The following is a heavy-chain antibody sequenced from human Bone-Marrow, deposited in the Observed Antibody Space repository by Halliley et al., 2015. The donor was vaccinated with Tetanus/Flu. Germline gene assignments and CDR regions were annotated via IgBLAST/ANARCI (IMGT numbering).Heavy chain of an antibody. V-gene: IGHV4-59*02. D-gene: IGHD5-12*01. CDR3: ARGPLRLRWNAMDV. J-gene: IGHJ6*02. CDR2: IYYSEYT. Sequence: TLSLTCTVSGDSVNNNFWSWVRQPPGKGLEWIGYIYYSEYTNYNPSLKSRVKMSVDTSKSQFSLRLTSVTAADTAVYFCARGPLRLRWNAMDVWGQGTTVIVS. CDR1: GDSVNNNF.